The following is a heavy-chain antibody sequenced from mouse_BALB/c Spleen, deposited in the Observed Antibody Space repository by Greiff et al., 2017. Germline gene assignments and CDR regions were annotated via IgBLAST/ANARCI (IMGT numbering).Heavy chain of an antibody. V-gene: IGHV1-4*01. CDR1: GFTFNSYT. Sequence: VQLQQSGAELVRPGASVKMSCKASGFTFNSYTMHWVKQRPGQGLEWIGYINPSSGYTNYNQKFKDKARLTADKSSSTAYLQLSSLTSEDSAVYYCARFGSSYAMDYWGQGTSVTVSS. D-gene: IGHD1-1*01. J-gene: IGHJ4*01. CDR3: ARFGSSYAMDY. CDR2: INPSSGYT.